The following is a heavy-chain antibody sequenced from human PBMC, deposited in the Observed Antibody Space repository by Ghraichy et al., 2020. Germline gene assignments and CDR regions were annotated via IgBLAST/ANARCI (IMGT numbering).Heavy chain of an antibody. CDR3: ARSRVGTTPGADY. J-gene: IGHJ4*02. V-gene: IGHV1-69*06. CDR2: IIPIFGTA. CDR1: GGTFSSYA. D-gene: IGHD1/OR15-1a*01. Sequence: SVKVSCKASGGTFSSYAISWVRQAPGQGLEWMGGIIPIFGTANYAQKFQGRVTITADKSTSTAYMELSSLRSEDTAMYYCARSRVGTTPGADYWGQGTLVTVSS.